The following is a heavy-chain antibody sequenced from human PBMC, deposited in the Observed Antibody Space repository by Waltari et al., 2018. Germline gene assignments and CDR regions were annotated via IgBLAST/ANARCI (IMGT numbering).Heavy chain of an antibody. J-gene: IGHJ4*02. CDR1: GFNFGNYW. CDR2: IKGDGSEI. Sequence: EVQVVESGGDLVRPGGSLSLSCVASGFNFGNYWMNWVRQIPGKGLEWVAKIKGDGSEILYADSVKGRFTISRDNARNTLYVEMNNLRVEDTAVYSCATVRYWGQGTLVTVSS. V-gene: IGHV3-7*01. CDR3: ATVRY.